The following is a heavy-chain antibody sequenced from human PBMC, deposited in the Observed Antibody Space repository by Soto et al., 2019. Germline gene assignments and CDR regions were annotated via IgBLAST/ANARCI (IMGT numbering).Heavy chain of an antibody. J-gene: IGHJ3*02. CDR3: ARERITEPTWDPFDI. CDR2: IGTAGDT. Sequence: GGSLRLSCAASGFTLSSSDMHWVRQSTGKGLEWVSAIGTAGDTYYSGSVKGRFTISTENAKNSLYLQMNSLRAEDTAVYYCARERITEPTWDPFDIWGQGTMVTVSS. CDR1: GFTLSSSD. V-gene: IGHV3-13*01. D-gene: IGHD1-20*01.